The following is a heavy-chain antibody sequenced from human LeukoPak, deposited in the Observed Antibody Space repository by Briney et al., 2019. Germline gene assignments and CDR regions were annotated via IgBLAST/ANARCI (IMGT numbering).Heavy chain of an antibody. V-gene: IGHV3-74*01. CDR2: INSDGSST. CDR1: GFTFSSYW. CDR3: AREDGAHFDPPDF. D-gene: IGHD3-16*01. Sequence: PGGSLRLSCAASGFTFSSYWMHWVRQAPGKGLVWVSRINSDGSSTYYADSLKGRFTISRDTAKNTLYLQMNSLRAEDTAVYYCAREDGAHFDPPDFRGQGTLVTVSS. J-gene: IGHJ4*02.